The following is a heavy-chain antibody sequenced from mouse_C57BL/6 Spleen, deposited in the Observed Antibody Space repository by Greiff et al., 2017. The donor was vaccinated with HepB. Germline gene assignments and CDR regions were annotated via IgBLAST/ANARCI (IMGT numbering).Heavy chain of an antibody. CDR3: ARAGTLGRGILMDY. Sequence: LEESDAELVKPGASVKISCKVSGYTFTDHTIHWMKQRPEQGLEWIGYIYPRDGSTKYNEKFKGKATLTADKSSSTAYMQLNSLTSEDSAVYFCARAGTLGRGILMDYWGQGTSVTVSS. CDR2: IYPRDGST. CDR1: GYTFTDHT. V-gene: IGHV1-78*01. J-gene: IGHJ4*01. D-gene: IGHD4-1*01.